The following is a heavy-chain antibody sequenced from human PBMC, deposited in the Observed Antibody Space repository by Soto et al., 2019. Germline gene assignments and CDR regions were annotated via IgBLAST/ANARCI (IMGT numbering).Heavy chain of an antibody. J-gene: IGHJ6*02. D-gene: IGHD3-10*01. Sequence: SETLSLTCTVSGGSISSYYWSWIRQPPGKGLEWIGYIYSSGSTNYNPSLKSRVTISVDTSKNQFSLKLSSVTAADAAVFYCAKCGPLTYGSGNVGAVFPPDYYYYYGMDVWGQGTTVTVSS. V-gene: IGHV4-59*01. CDR1: GGSISSYY. CDR2: IYSSGST. CDR3: AKCGPLTYGSGNVGAVFPPDYYYYYGMDV.